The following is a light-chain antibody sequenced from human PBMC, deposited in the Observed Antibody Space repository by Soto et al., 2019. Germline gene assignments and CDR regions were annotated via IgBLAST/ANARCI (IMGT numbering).Light chain of an antibody. J-gene: IGLJ1*01. Sequence: QSALTQPPSASGSPGQSVTISCTGTSSDVGGYNYVSWYQQHPGKAPKLMIYEVSKRPSGVPDRFSGSKSCNTASLTVSGLQAEDEADYYCSSYAGSNTSYVFGTGTKLTVL. V-gene: IGLV2-8*01. CDR2: EVS. CDR3: SSYAGSNTSYV. CDR1: SSDVGGYNY.